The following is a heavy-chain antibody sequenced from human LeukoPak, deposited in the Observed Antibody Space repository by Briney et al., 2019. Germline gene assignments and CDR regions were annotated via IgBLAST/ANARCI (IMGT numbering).Heavy chain of an antibody. V-gene: IGHV4-61*02. D-gene: IGHD4/OR15-4a*01. Sequence: SETLSLTCTASGGSISSGSYYWSWIRQPAGKGLEWIGRIYTSGSTNYNPSLKSRVTISVDTSKNQFSLKLSSVTAADTAVYYCARRVPTRIYYDAFDIWGQGTMVTVSS. CDR1: GGSISSGSYY. CDR2: IYTSGST. CDR3: ARRVPTRIYYDAFDI. J-gene: IGHJ3*02.